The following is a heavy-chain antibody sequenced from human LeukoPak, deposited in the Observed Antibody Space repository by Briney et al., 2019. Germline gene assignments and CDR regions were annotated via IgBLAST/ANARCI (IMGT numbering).Heavy chain of an antibody. CDR3: AKSASTPYSSSWYWCEAVAGVDFDY. V-gene: IGHV3-23*01. D-gene: IGHD6-13*01. J-gene: IGHJ4*02. CDR2: ISGSGGST. CDR1: GFTFSSYA. Sequence: GGSLRLSCAASGFTFSSYAMSWVRQAPGKGLEWVSAISGSGGSTYYADSVKGRFTISRDNSKNTPYLQMNSLRAEDTAVYYCAKSASTPYSSSWYWCEAVAGVDFDYWGQGTLVTVSS.